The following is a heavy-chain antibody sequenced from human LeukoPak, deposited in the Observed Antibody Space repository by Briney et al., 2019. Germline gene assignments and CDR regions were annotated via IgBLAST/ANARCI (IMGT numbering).Heavy chain of an antibody. CDR1: GGSFSGYY. Sequence: SETLSLTCAVYGGSFSGYYWSWIRQPPGKGLESIGEINHSGSTNYNPSLKSRVTISVDTSKNQFSLKLSSVTAADTAVYYCARGDYGSGSHWGQGTLVTVSS. D-gene: IGHD3-10*01. CDR3: ARGDYGSGSH. J-gene: IGHJ4*02. CDR2: INHSGST. V-gene: IGHV4-34*01.